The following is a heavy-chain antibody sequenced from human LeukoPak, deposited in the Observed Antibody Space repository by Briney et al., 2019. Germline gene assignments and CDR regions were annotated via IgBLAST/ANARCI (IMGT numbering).Heavy chain of an antibody. J-gene: IGHJ6*02. V-gene: IGHV3-33*01. CDR1: GFTFSSYG. CDR3: ARVAAAGYYYGMDV. Sequence: GGSLRLSCAASGFTFSSYGVHWVRQAPGKGLEWVAVIWYDGSNKYYAVSVKGRFTISRDNSKNTLYLQMNSLRAEDTAVYYCARVAAAGYYYGMDVWGQGTTVTVSS. CDR2: IWYDGSNK. D-gene: IGHD6-13*01.